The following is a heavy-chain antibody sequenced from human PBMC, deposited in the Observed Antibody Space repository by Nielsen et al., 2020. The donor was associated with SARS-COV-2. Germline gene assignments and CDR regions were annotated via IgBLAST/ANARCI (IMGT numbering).Heavy chain of an antibody. Sequence: WIRQPPGKGLEWIGHIYYSGSTNYNPSLKTRVTISVDTSKNQFSLKLSSVTAAGTAVYYWARGSSTNPLDYWGQGTLVTVSS. CDR2: IYYSGST. V-gene: IGHV4-59*01. CDR3: ARGSSTNPLDY. D-gene: IGHD2-2*01. J-gene: IGHJ4*02.